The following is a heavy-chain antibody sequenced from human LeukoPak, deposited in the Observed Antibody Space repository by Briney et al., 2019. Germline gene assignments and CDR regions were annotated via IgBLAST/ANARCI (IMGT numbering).Heavy chain of an antibody. D-gene: IGHD2-2*01. CDR3: TRQWGYSSSTSCYNWFDP. J-gene: IGHJ5*02. V-gene: IGHV3-73*01. CDR2: IRSKANSYAT. Sequence: SGGSLRLSCAASGFTFSGSAMHWVRQASGKGLEWVGRIRSKANSYATAYAASVKGRFTISRDDSKNPAYLQMNSLKTEDTAVYYCTRQWGYSSSTSCYNWFDPWGQGTLVTVSS. CDR1: GFTFSGSA.